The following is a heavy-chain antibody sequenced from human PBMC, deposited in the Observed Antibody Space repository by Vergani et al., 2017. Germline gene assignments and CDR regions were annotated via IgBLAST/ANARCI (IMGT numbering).Heavy chain of an antibody. Sequence: QVQLVQSGAEVKKPGASVKVFCKASGYTFTSYGISWVRQAPGQGLEWMGWISAYNGNTNYAQKLQGRVTMTTDTSTSTAYMELRSLRSDDTAVYYCARDRYYYDSSGYYPGTNYWGQGTLVTVSS. CDR2: ISAYNGNT. V-gene: IGHV1-18*01. J-gene: IGHJ4*02. D-gene: IGHD3-22*01. CDR3: ARDRYYYDSSGYYPGTNY. CDR1: GYTFTSYG.